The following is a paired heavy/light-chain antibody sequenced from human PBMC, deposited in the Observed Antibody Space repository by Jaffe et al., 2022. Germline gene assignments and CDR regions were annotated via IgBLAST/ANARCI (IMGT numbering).Light chain of an antibody. CDR3: SSYADNNHSV. J-gene: IGLJ1*01. Sequence: QSALTQPPSASGSPGQSVTISCTGTRRDVGGYNYVSWYQQHPGRAPKLMIYEVTKRPSGVPDRFSGSKSGNTASLTISGLQAEDEADYYCSSYADNNHSVFGTGTRVTVL. V-gene: IGLV2-8*01. CDR1: RRDVGGYNY. CDR2: EVT.
Heavy chain of an antibody. J-gene: IGHJ3*01. D-gene: IGHD3-10*01. CDR1: GYTFTDYW. Sequence: EVQLVQSGAEMKKPGESLKISCKASGYTFTDYWIGWVRQMPGKGLEWMGIFYPGDPDTRYSPSFQGQVTISADKSINTAFLQWSSLKASDTAMYYCVRRSGNSGAYSFDLWGQGTTVSVSS. CDR2: FYPGDPDT. CDR3: VRRSGNSGAYSFDL. V-gene: IGHV5-51*03.